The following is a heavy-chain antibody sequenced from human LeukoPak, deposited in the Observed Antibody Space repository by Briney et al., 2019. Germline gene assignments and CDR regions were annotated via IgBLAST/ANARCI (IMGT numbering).Heavy chain of an antibody. Sequence: GGSLRHSCAASGFTFSSYAMHWVRQAPGKGLEWVAVISYDGSNKYYADSVKGRFTISRDNSKNTLYLQMNSLRAEDTAVYYCARDRVGTPYYYGSGSYLVYWGQGTLVTVSS. CDR3: ARDRVGTPYYYGSGSYLVY. J-gene: IGHJ4*02. V-gene: IGHV3-30*04. D-gene: IGHD3-10*01. CDR2: ISYDGSNK. CDR1: GFTFSSYA.